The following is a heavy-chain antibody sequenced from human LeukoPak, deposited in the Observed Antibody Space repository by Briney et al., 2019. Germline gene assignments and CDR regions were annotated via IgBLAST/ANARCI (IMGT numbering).Heavy chain of an antibody. Sequence: SVKVSCKASGGTFSSYAISWVRQAPGQGLEWMGRIIPIFGTANYAQKFQGRVTITTDESTSTAYMELSSMRSEDTAVYYCVRAYCGGDCYPFFDYWVQGTLVTVSS. J-gene: IGHJ4*02. CDR3: VRAYCGGDCYPFFDY. D-gene: IGHD2-21*02. V-gene: IGHV1-69*05. CDR2: IIPIFGTA. CDR1: GGTFSSYA.